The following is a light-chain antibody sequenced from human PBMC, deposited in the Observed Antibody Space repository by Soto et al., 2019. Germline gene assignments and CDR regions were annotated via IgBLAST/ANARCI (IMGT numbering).Light chain of an antibody. Sequence: DIQMTQSPSSLSASVGDRVTITCRASQDISSHLAWFQQKPGKAPKSLMFGASNLRSGVPSRFSGSGSGTVFTFTISSLQPDDFATYYCPQYHLYTWTFGQGTKVEI. V-gene: IGKV1-16*01. J-gene: IGKJ1*01. CDR2: GAS. CDR1: QDISSH. CDR3: PQYHLYTWT.